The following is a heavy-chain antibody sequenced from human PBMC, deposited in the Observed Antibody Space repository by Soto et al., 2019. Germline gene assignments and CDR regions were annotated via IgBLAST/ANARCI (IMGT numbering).Heavy chain of an antibody. CDR1: GFTFSSYG. Sequence: QVQLVESGGGVVQPGRSLRLSCAASGFTFSSYGMHWVRQAPGKGLEWVAVIWYDGSNKYYADSVKGRFTISRDNSKNTLYLQMNSLRAEDTAVYYCARDPRPQQWLVDAWYFDLWGRGTLVTVSS. V-gene: IGHV3-33*01. D-gene: IGHD6-19*01. CDR3: ARDPRPQQWLVDAWYFDL. J-gene: IGHJ2*01. CDR2: IWYDGSNK.